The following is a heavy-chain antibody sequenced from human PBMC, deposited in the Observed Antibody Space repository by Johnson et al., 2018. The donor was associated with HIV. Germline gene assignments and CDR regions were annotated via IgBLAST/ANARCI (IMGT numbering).Heavy chain of an antibody. J-gene: IGHJ3*02. V-gene: IGHV3-30*03. CDR3: ARDPFPRFYAFDI. CDR1: GFTFSTSA. CDR2: ISYDGSNK. Sequence: QVQLVESGGGLVKPGGSLRLSCAASGFTFSTSAMHWVRQAPGKGMEWVAVISYDGSNKYYADSVKGRFTISRDNSKNTLYLQMNSLRAEDTAVYYCARDPFPRFYAFDIWGQGTMVTVSS.